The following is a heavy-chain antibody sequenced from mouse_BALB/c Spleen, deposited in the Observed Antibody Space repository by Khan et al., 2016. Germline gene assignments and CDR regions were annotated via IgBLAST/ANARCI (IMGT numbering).Heavy chain of an antibody. CDR3: ARQPYYHYYALDY. CDR2: IWSDGST. V-gene: IGHV2-6-1*01. J-gene: IGHJ4*01. Sequence: VELVESGPGLVAPSQSLSITCTISGFSLTSYGIHWVRQPPGKGLEWLVVIWSDGSTTYNSTLKSRLSITKDNSKSQVFLKMNSLQNDDTAMYYCARQPYYHYYALDYWGQGTSVTVSS. D-gene: IGHD2-10*01. CDR1: GFSLTSYG.